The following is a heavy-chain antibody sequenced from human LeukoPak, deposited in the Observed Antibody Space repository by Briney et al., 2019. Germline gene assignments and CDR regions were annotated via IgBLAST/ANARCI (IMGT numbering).Heavy chain of an antibody. J-gene: IGHJ4*02. D-gene: IGHD4-11*01. Sequence: GRSLRLSCATSGFTFSHYGMHWVRQAPGKGLEWVAVIWSDGTNRYYGDPVKGRFTISRDNFQRTVYLQMDSLRAKDTAVYYCAKDAQRGFDYSNSLDKWGQGTLVTVSS. V-gene: IGHV3-33*06. CDR2: IWSDGTNR. CDR3: AKDAQRGFDYSNSLDK. CDR1: GFTFSHYG.